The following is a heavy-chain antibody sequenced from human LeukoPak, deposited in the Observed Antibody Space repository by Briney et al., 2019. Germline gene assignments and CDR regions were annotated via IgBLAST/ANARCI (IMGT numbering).Heavy chain of an antibody. D-gene: IGHD6-13*01. CDR2: IYPGDSDT. J-gene: IGHJ5*02. CDR3: ARQELVAYNWFDP. V-gene: IGHV5-51*01. Sequence: GESLKISCKGSGYSFTSYWIGWVRQMPGKGLEWMGIIYPGDSDTRYSPSFQGQVTISADKSISTAYLQWSSLKASDTAVYYCARQELVAYNWFDPWGQGTLVTVSS. CDR1: GYSFTSYW.